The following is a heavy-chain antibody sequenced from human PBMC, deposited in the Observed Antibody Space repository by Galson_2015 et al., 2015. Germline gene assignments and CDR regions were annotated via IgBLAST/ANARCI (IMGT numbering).Heavy chain of an antibody. J-gene: IGHJ4*02. CDR3: AADGGCNYGVGDY. D-gene: IGHD5-24*01. V-gene: IGHV1-58*01. CDR2: IAVDIGNT. CDR1: GFAFIDSA. Sequence: SVKVSCKASGFAFIDSAVQWVRQARGQRLEWIGRIAVDIGNTNYAQKFQERVTITRDRSTGTAYMELSSLRFEDTAVYYCAADGGCNYGVGDYWGQGTPVTVSS.